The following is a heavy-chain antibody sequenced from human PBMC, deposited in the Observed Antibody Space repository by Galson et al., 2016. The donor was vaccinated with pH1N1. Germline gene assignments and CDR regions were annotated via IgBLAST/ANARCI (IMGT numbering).Heavy chain of an antibody. V-gene: IGHV3-30*04. J-gene: IGHJ2*01. CDR1: GFAFNNYT. Sequence: SLRLSCAASGFAFNNYTVHWVRQAPGKGLEWVAIISYEGSDKYYADSVKGRFTISRDNSKNTLYLQMNSLSAEDTAVYYCARDSSGYYYAFRGYDWGYFDLWGRGTLVTVSS. D-gene: IGHD3-22*01. CDR3: ARDSSGYYYAFRGYDWGYFDL. CDR2: ISYEGSDK.